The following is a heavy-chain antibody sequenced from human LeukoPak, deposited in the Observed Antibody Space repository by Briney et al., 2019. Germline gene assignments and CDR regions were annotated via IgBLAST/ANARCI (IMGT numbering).Heavy chain of an antibody. V-gene: IGHV4-59*01. J-gene: IGHJ4*02. D-gene: IGHD3-10*01. CDR2: IYYSGST. Sequence: SETLSLTCTVSGGSISSYYWSWIRQPPGKGLEWIGYIYYSGSTNYNPSLKSRVTISVDTSKNQFSLKLSSVTAADTAVYYCARESGSGSSFTFDYWGQGTLDTVSS. CDR3: ARESGSGSSFTFDY. CDR1: GGSISSYY.